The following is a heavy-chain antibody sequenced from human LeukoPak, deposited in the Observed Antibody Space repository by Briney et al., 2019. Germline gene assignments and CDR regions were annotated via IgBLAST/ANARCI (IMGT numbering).Heavy chain of an antibody. CDR3: ARDMAQLDDAFDI. Sequence: SETLSLTCTVSGGSISSYYWSWIRQPPGKGLEWIGYIYYSGCTNYNPSLKSRVTISVDTSKNQFSLKLSSVTAADTAVYYCARDMAQLDDAFDIWGQGTMVTVSS. CDR1: GGSISSYY. V-gene: IGHV4-59*01. J-gene: IGHJ3*02. D-gene: IGHD1-1*01. CDR2: IYYSGCT.